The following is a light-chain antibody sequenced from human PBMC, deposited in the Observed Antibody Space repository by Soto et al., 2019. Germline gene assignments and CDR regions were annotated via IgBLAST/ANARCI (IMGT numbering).Light chain of an antibody. CDR3: QTWGRGIVV. Sequence: QPVLTQSPSASASLGASVNLTCTLTGGHSTYSIGWHQQQPQRGPRFLMRLNSDGSHSKGDGIPDRFSGSSSGAERFLTIPRLQSEDEADYYCQTWGRGIVVFGGGTKLTVL. J-gene: IGLJ2*01. CDR2: LNSDGSH. CDR1: GGHSTYS. V-gene: IGLV4-69*02.